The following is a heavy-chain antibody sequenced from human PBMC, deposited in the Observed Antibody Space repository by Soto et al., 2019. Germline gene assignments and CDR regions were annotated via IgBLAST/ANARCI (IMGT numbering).Heavy chain of an antibody. V-gene: IGHV3-23*01. CDR3: AKDATYHDFWSGYYGADAFDI. D-gene: IGHD3-3*01. CDR1: GFTFSSYA. Sequence: GGSLRLSCAASGFTFSSYAMSWVRQAPGKGLEWVSAISGSGGSTYYADSVKGRFTISRDNSKNTLYLQMNSLRAEDTAVYYCAKDATYHDFWSGYYGADAFDIWGQGTMVTVSS. CDR2: ISGSGGST. J-gene: IGHJ3*02.